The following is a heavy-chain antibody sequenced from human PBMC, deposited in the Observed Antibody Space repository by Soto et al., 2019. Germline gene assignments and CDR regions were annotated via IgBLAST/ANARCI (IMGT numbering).Heavy chain of an antibody. Sequence: GGSLRLSCAASGFTFSRYGMHWVRQAPDKGLEWVAVIWYDGSNKYYADSVKGRFTISRDNSKNTLYLQMNSLRAEDTAGYYCARVTSSGYYYREWSDAFDIWGQGTMVTVSS. CDR2: IWYDGSNK. CDR3: ARVTSSGYYYREWSDAFDI. V-gene: IGHV3-33*01. CDR1: GFTFSRYG. D-gene: IGHD3-22*01. J-gene: IGHJ3*02.